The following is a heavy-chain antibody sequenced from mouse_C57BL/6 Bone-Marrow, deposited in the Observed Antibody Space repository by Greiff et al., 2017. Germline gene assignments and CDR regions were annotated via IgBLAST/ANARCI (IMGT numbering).Heavy chain of an antibody. CDR1: GYTFTSYW. V-gene: IGHV1-64*01. CDR2: IHPNSGST. J-gene: IGHJ2*01. CDR3: ARGGLGRRDFDY. D-gene: IGHD4-1*01. Sequence: QVQLQQPGAELVKPGASVKLSCKASGYTFTSYWMHWVKQRPGQGLEWIGMIHPNSGSTNYNEKFKSKATLTVDKSSSTAYMQLSSLTSEDSAVYYCARGGLGRRDFDYWGQGTTLTVSS.